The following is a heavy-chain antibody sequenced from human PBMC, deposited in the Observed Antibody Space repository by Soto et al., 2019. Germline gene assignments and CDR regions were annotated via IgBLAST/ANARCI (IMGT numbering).Heavy chain of an antibody. CDR3: ARRWSGIDF. D-gene: IGHD3-3*01. V-gene: IGHV4-61*07. J-gene: IGHJ4*02. Sequence: WTWIRQPPGAGLEWIGYIHYSGLTNYNPSLKSRVTISMDTFKNQFCLKLTSMAAADTAVYYCARRWSGIDFWGQGTLVTVSS. CDR2: IHYSGLT.